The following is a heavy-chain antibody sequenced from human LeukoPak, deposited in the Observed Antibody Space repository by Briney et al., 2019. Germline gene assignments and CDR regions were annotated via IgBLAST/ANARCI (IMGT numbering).Heavy chain of an antibody. CDR2: INPNSGGT. D-gene: IGHD2-8*01. V-gene: IGHV1-2*04. CDR3: ARSSDCTNGVCYLSWFDP. Sequence: ASVNVSCKASGYTFTVYYMHWVRQAPGQGLEWMGWINPNSGGTNYAQKFQGWVTMTRDTSISTAYMELSRLRSDDTAVYYCARSSDCTNGVCYLSWFDPWGQGTLVTVSS. CDR1: GYTFTVYY. J-gene: IGHJ5*02.